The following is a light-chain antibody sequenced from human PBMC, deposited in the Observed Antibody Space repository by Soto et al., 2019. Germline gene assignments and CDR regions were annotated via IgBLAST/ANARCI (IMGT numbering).Light chain of an antibody. CDR3: QSYDSSXSXVV. J-gene: IGLJ2*01. V-gene: IGLV1-40*01. CDR2: GNS. CDR1: SSNIGAGYD. Sequence: QPVLTQPPSVSGAPGQRVTISCTGSSSNIGAGYDVHWYQQLPGTAPKLLIYGNSNRPSGVPDRFSGSKSGTSASLAITGXXAEDEADYYCQSYDSSXSXVVFGGG.